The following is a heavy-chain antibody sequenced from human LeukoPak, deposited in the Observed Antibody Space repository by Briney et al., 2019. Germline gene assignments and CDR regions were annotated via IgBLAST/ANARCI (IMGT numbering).Heavy chain of an antibody. CDR1: GGTFSSYA. CDR3: AREVKDDYVWGRYRYIDY. V-gene: IGHV1-69*06. J-gene: IGHJ4*02. Sequence: SVKVSCKASGGTFSSYAISWVRQAPGQGLEWMGGIIPIFGTANYAQKVQGRVTITADKSTSTAYMELSSLRSEDTAVYYCAREVKDDYVWGRYRYIDYWGQGTLVTVSS. CDR2: IIPIFGTA. D-gene: IGHD3-16*02.